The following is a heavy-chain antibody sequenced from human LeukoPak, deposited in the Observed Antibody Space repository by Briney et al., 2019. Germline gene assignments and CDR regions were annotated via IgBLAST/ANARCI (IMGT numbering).Heavy chain of an antibody. CDR2: INAGNGNT. D-gene: IGHD3-10*01. V-gene: IGHV1-3*01. CDR1: GYTFTNYA. CDR3: ARGRGVTMVRGVIDSFDY. J-gene: IGHJ4*02. Sequence: WASVKVSCKASGYTFTNYALQWMRQAPGQRLEWMGWINAGNGNTKYSQKFQGRVTITRDTSASIAYMKLSSLRSEDTAVYYCARGRGVTMVRGVIDSFDYWGQGTLVTVSS.